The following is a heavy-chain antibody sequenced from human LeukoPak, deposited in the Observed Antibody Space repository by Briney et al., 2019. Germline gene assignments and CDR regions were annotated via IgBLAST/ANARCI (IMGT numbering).Heavy chain of an antibody. CDR3: AKGPAMVRGTFDP. D-gene: IGHD3-10*01. J-gene: IGHJ5*02. V-gene: IGHV3-23*01. Sequence: ETLSLTCAVSGVSITNGYWWYWVRQAPGKGLEWVSSISGSGGNTYYADSVKGRFTISRDYSKNTLYLQMNSLRTEETAVYYCAKGPAMVRGTFDPWGQGTLVTVSS. CDR2: ISGSGGNT. CDR1: GVSITNGY.